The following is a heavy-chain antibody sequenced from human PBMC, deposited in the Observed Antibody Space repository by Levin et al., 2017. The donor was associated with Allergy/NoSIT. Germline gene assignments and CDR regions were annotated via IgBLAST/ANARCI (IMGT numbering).Heavy chain of an antibody. CDR3: ARLQYYYYMDV. CDR1: GGSISSSSYY. Sequence: SQTLSLTCPVSGGSISSSSYYWGWIRQPPGKGLEWIGSIYYSGSTYYNPSLKTRVIISVDTSKNQFSLNLTSVTAADTAVYYCARLQYYYYMDVWGKGTTVTVSS. J-gene: IGHJ6*03. V-gene: IGHV4-39*01. CDR2: IYYSGST.